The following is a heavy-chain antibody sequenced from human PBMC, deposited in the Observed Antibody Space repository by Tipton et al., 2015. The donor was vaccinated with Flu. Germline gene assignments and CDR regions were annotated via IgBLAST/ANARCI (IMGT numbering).Heavy chain of an antibody. CDR2: ISSSSSYI. D-gene: IGHD2-15*01. CDR3: ARVGCSGGSCYPGWFDP. Sequence: SLRLSCAASGFTFSSYSMNWVRQAPGKGLEWVSSISSSSSYIYYADSVKGRFTISRDNAKNSLYLQMTSLRAEDTAVYYCARVGCSGGSCYPGWFDPWGQGTLVTVSS. J-gene: IGHJ5*02. CDR1: GFTFSSYS. V-gene: IGHV3-21*01.